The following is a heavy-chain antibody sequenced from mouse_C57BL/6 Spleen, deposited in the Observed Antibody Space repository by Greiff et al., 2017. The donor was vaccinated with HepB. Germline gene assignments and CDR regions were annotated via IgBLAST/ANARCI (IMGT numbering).Heavy chain of an antibody. Sequence: QVQLKQSGPELVKPGASVKISCKASGYAFSRSWMNWVKQRPGKGLEWIGRIYPGDGDTNYNGKFKGKATLTADKSSSTAYMQLSSLTSEDSAVYFCARVTWLPHQGMDYWGQGTSVTVSS. V-gene: IGHV1-82*01. CDR3: ARVTWLPHQGMDY. CDR1: GYAFSRSW. J-gene: IGHJ4*01. CDR2: IYPGDGDT. D-gene: IGHD2-2*01.